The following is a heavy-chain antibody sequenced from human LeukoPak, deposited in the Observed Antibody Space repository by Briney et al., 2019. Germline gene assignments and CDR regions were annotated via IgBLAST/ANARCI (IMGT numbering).Heavy chain of an antibody. CDR3: ARRGSVATNSLAY. CDR1: GYSFSSYW. J-gene: IGHJ4*02. V-gene: IGHV5-51*01. CDR2: IYPGDSDT. D-gene: IGHD5-12*01. Sequence: GESLKISCKGSGYSFSSYWIGWVRQMPGKGLEWMGTIYPGDSDTRYSPSFQGQVTISADKSISTAYLQWSSLKASDTAIYYCARRGSVATNSLAYWGQGTLVTVSS.